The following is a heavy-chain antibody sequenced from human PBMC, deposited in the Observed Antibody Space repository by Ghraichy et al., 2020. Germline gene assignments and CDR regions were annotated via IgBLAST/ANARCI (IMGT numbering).Heavy chain of an antibody. V-gene: IGHV3-21*01. D-gene: IGHD6-13*01. CDR1: GFTFSSYS. Sequence: GGSLRLSCAASGFTFSSYSMNWVRQAPGKGLEWVSSISSSSSYIYYADSVKGRFTISRDNAKNSLYLQMNSLRAEDTAVYYCYGSSSWPTKIDYWGQGTLVTVSS. J-gene: IGHJ4*02. CDR3: YGSSSWPTKIDY. CDR2: ISSSSSYI.